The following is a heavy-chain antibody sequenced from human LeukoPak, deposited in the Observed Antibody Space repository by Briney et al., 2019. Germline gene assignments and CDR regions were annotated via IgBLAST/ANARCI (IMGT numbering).Heavy chain of an antibody. CDR2: ISYDGSNK. CDR3: ARRRRYCSSTSCPLFAY. V-gene: IGHV3-30*09. J-gene: IGHJ4*02. D-gene: IGHD2-2*01. Sequence: GGSLRLSCAASGFTFSSYAMHWVRQAPGKGLEWVAVISYDGSNKYYADSVKGRFAISRDNSKNTLYLQMNSLRAEDTAVYYCARRRRYCSSTSCPLFAYWGQGTLVTVSS. CDR1: GFTFSSYA.